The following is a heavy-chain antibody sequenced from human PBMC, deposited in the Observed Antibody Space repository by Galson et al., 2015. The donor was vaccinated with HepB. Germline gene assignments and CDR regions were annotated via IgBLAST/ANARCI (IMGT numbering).Heavy chain of an antibody. CDR1: GFTFSSYA. CDR3: ARARADIVVVVALFMDV. CDR2: ISYDGSNK. D-gene: IGHD2-15*01. Sequence: SLRLSCAASGFTFSSYALHWVRQAPGKGLEWVAVISYDGSNKYYADSVKGRFTISRDNSKNTLYLQMNSLRAEDTAVYYCARARADIVVVVALFMDVWGQGTTVTVSS. V-gene: IGHV3-30*04. J-gene: IGHJ6*02.